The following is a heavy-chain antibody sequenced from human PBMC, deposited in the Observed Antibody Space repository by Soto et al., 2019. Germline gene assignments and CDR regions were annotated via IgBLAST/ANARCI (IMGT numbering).Heavy chain of an antibody. CDR1: GVIFRGFA. Sequence: PGGSLRLSCSVSGVIFRGFAMSWVRQAPGKGLEWVGFIRSKAYGGTAEYAASVKGRFTISRDDSKSIAYLQMNSLKTEDTAVYYCTRDLTTVDLIFAYWGQGTLVTVSS. J-gene: IGHJ4*02. V-gene: IGHV3-49*04. D-gene: IGHD4-17*01. CDR2: IRSKAYGGTA. CDR3: TRDLTTVDLIFAY.